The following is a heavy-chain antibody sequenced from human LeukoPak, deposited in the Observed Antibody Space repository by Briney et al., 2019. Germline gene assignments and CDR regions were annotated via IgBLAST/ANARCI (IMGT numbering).Heavy chain of an antibody. Sequence: SETLSLTCNVSVDSISSDYWTWIRQPPGKGLEWIGNIYYSGSTNYNPSLQSRVTISVDTSKNQFSLKLNSVTAADTAVYYCARRRYYYDSRGYYAIYIWGDGTMVTVSS. CDR2: IYYSGST. CDR3: ARRRYYYDSRGYYAIYI. CDR1: VDSISSDY. D-gene: IGHD3-22*01. J-gene: IGHJ3*02. V-gene: IGHV4-59*01.